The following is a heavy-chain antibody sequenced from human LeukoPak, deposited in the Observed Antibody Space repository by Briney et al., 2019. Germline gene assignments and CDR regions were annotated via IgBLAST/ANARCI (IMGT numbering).Heavy chain of an antibody. V-gene: IGHV4-59*08. CDR2: IYYSGST. CDR3: ARQRGSYSIDS. D-gene: IGHD1-26*01. CDR1: GSSISSYY. Sequence: SEILSLTCTVSGSSISSYYWSWIRQPPGKGLEWIGYIYYSGSTNYNPSLKSRVTISVDTSKNQFSLKLSSVTAAGTAVYYCARQRGSYSIDSWGQGTLVTVSS. J-gene: IGHJ4*02.